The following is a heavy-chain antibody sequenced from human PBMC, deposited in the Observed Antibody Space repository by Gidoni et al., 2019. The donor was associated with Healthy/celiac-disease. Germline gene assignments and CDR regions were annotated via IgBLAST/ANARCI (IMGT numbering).Heavy chain of an antibody. D-gene: IGHD2-2*01. CDR3: ARDIRVVVPAAIPDYNWFDP. J-gene: IGHJ5*02. CDR2: IYYSGST. Sequence: QVQLQESGPGLVKPSQTLSLTCTVSGGSISRGGYYWSWIRQHPGTGLEWIGYIYYSGSTYYNPSLKSRVTISVDTSKNQFSLKLSSVTAADTAVYYCARDIRVVVPAAIPDYNWFDPWGQGTLVTVSS. V-gene: IGHV4-31*03. CDR1: GGSISRGGYY.